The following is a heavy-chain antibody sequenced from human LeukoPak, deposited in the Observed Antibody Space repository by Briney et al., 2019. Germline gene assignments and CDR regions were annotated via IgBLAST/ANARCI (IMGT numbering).Heavy chain of an antibody. CDR1: RCTFDIFW. CDR2: RKEDGSEK. J-gene: IGHJ4*02. CDR3: ARDAGYGGNSDY. D-gene: IGHD4-23*01. V-gene: IGHV3-7*01. Sequence: GGSLRLSCEASRCTFDIFWMTWVRQAPGKGLESVAYRKEDGSEKYYVDSVKGRFTISRDNAKNSLYLQMNSLRAEDTGVYYCARDAGYGGNSDYWGQGTLVTVSS.